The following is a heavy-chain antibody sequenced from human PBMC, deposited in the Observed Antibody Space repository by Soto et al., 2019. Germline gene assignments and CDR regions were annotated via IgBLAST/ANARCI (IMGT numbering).Heavy chain of an antibody. V-gene: IGHV4-59*01. CDR2: IYYSGST. D-gene: IGHD2-2*02. CDR3: ARGYCSSTICYIWDNWFDP. CDR1: GGSISSYY. Sequence: SETLSLTCTVSGGSISSYYWSWIRQPPGKGLEWIGYIYYSGSTNYNPSLKSRVTISVDTSKNQFSLKLSSVTAADTAVYYCARGYCSSTICYIWDNWFDPWGQGTLVRVSS. J-gene: IGHJ5*02.